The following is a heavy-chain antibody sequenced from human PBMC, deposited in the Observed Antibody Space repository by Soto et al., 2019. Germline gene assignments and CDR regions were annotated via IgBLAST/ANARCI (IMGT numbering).Heavy chain of an antibody. CDR2: ISGSGGST. V-gene: IGHV3-23*01. Sequence: GGSLRLSCAASGFTFSSYAMSWVRQAPGKGLQWVSTISGSGGSTYYADSVKGRFTISRDNSKNTLYLQMNSLRAEDTPVYYCARASGYSYGYDLSHWGQGTLVTVSS. J-gene: IGHJ4*02. CDR1: GFTFSSYA. D-gene: IGHD5-18*01. CDR3: ARASGYSYGYDLSH.